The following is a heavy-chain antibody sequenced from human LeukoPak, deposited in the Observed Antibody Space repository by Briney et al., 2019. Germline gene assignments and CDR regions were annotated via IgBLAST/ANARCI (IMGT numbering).Heavy chain of an antibody. CDR1: GGSFSGYY. J-gene: IGHJ3*02. CDR2: INHSGST. Sequence: SETLSLTCAVYGGSFSGYYWSWIRQPPGKGLEWIGEINHSGSTNYNPSLKSRVTISVDTSKNQFSLKLSSVTAADTAVYYCARVYPSWGAFDIWGQGTMVTVSS. CDR3: ARVYPSWGAFDI. V-gene: IGHV4-34*01. D-gene: IGHD7-27*01.